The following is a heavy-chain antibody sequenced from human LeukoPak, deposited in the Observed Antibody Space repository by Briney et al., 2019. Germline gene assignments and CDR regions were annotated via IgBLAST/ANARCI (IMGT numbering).Heavy chain of an antibody. CDR2: ISGSSSYT. CDR1: GFTFSDYY. V-gene: IGHV3-11*06. CDR3: ARGGIAAAGTYGMDV. Sequence: GGSLRLSCAASGFTFSDYYMSWIRQAPGKGLEWVSYISGSSSYTNYADSVKGRFTISRDNAKNSLYLQMNSLRAEDTAVYYCARGGIAAAGTYGMDVWGKGTTVTVSS. J-gene: IGHJ6*04. D-gene: IGHD6-13*01.